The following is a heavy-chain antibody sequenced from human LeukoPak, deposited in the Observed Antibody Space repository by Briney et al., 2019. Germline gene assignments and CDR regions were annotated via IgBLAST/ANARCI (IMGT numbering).Heavy chain of an antibody. J-gene: IGHJ6*02. CDR1: GFTFSDYY. CDR2: ISSSGSTI. V-gene: IGHV3-11*01. CDR3: ARDFVTMVRGVNHYYYGMDV. D-gene: IGHD3-10*01. Sequence: GGSLRLSCATSGFTFSDYYMSWIRQAPGKGLEWVSYISSSGSTIYYADSVKGRFTISRDNAKNSLYLQMNSLRAEDTAVYYCARDFVTMVRGVNHYYYGMDVWGQGTTVTVSS.